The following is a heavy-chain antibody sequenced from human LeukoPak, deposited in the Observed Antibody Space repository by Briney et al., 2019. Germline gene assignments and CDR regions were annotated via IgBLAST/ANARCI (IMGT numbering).Heavy chain of an antibody. V-gene: IGHV3-30*18. CDR2: VSHDGSHQ. Sequence: PGGSLRLSCAASGFPFSSYWMSWVRQAPGKGLEWVAVVSHDGSHQYYADSVEGRFTISRDNSKNTVYLQMNSLRGEDMAVYYCAKPYEYWTSYYYGLDVWGRGTTVAVSS. D-gene: IGHD3/OR15-3a*01. J-gene: IGHJ6*02. CDR1: GFPFSSYW. CDR3: AKPYEYWTSYYYGLDV.